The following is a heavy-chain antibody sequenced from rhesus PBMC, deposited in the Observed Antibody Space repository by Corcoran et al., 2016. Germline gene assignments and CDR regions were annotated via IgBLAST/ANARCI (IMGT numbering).Heavy chain of an antibody. D-gene: IGHD5-24*01. CDR3: AKSGYSYLGFDY. CDR1: GFTFSSYG. CDR2: INSDGVST. J-gene: IGHJ4*01. Sequence: EVQLVETGGGLVQPGGSLKLSCAASGFTFSSYGMSWVRQAPGKELEWVSAINSDGVSTNYADAVKGRFTISRDNSKNTLSLQMNSLRAEDTAVYYCAKSGYSYLGFDYWGQGVLVTVSS. V-gene: IGHV3S5*01.